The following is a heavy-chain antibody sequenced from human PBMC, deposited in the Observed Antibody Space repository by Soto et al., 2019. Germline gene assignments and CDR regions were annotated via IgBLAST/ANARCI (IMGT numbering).Heavy chain of an antibody. V-gene: IGHV3-66*01. Sequence: GGSLRLACAASGFTVGNNYMSWVRQAPGKGLEWVSIIHRGGSTSYADSVKGRFTISRDSSKNILYLQINGLTADDTAVYYCARSANTYASPFHYWGQVAVVTVS. CDR2: IHRGGST. CDR3: ARSANTYASPFHY. D-gene: IGHD3-10*01. J-gene: IGHJ4*02. CDR1: GFTVGNNY.